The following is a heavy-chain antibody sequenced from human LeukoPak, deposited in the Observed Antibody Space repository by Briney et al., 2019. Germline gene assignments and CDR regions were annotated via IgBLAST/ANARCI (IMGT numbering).Heavy chain of an antibody. J-gene: IGHJ4*02. CDR3: AKEGNYYYDSSGYYLDY. CDR2: ISGSGGST. D-gene: IGHD3-22*01. CDR1: GFTFSSYA. Sequence: GGSLRLSCAASGFTFSSYAMSWVRRAPGKGLEWVSAISGSGGSTYYADSVKGRFTISRDNSKNTLYLQMNSLRAEDTAVYYCAKEGNYYYDSSGYYLDYWGQGTLVTVSS. V-gene: IGHV3-23*01.